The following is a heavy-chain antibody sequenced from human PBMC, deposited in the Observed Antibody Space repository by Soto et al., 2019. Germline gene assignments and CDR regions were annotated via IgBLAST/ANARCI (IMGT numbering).Heavy chain of an antibody. CDR3: AHRVRRTVFGLVTTTAIYFDF. CDR2: IYWDDDK. CDR1: GFSLTTSGVG. J-gene: IGHJ4*02. V-gene: IGHV2-5*02. Sequence: QITLNESGPTVVRPTETLTLTCRFSGFSLTTSGVGVGWIRQSPGKAPEWLALIYWDDDKRYSASLKSRLTITKDTSKNQVVLTVSDLDPTDTATYYCAHRVRRTVFGLVTTTAIYFDFWGQGTPVAVPS. D-gene: IGHD3-3*01.